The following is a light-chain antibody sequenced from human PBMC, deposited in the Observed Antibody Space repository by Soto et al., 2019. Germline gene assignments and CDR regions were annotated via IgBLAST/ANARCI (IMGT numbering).Light chain of an antibody. CDR1: QSISSW. V-gene: IGKV1-5*03. Sequence: DIQMTQSPSTLSASVGDRATITCRASQSISSWLAWYQQKPGKAPKLLIYKASSLDSGVPSRFSGCGSGTEFSLTSRSLQPDDFASYYCQQYNSYWTFGQGTKLEIK. CDR3: QQYNSYWT. J-gene: IGKJ1*01. CDR2: KAS.